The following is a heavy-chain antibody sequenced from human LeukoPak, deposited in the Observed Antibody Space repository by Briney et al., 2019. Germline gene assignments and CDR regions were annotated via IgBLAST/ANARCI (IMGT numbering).Heavy chain of an antibody. CDR1: GFTFSSYG. Sequence: GGSLRLSCAASGFTFSSYGMHWVRQASGKGLEWVAFIRSDGSNKYYADSVKGRFTISRDNSKNTLYLQMNSLRAEDTAVYYCTAEEGYLTNSGNYKGVDYWGQGTLVTVSS. V-gene: IGHV3-30*02. J-gene: IGHJ4*02. CDR2: IRSDGSNK. D-gene: IGHD1-26*01. CDR3: TAEEGYLTNSGNYKGVDY.